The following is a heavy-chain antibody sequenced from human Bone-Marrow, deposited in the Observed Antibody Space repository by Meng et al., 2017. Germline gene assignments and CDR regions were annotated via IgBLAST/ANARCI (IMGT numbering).Heavy chain of an antibody. J-gene: IGHJ6*02. V-gene: IGHV1-69*05. Sequence: SVKVSCKASGGTFSSYAISWVRQAPGQGLEWMGGIIPIFGTANYVQKFQGRVTITTDESTSTAYMELSSLGSEDTAVYYCARVSSKIAAAVGTFYYYGMDVWGQGTTVTVSS. CDR2: IIPIFGTA. CDR3: ARVSSKIAAAVGTFYYYGMDV. D-gene: IGHD6-13*01. CDR1: GGTFSSYA.